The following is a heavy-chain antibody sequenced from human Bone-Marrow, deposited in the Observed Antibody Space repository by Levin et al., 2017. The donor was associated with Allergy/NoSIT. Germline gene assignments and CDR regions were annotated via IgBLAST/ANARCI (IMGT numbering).Heavy chain of an antibody. CDR2: IWYDGSNK. CDR1: GFTFSSYG. J-gene: IGHJ2*01. V-gene: IGHV3-33*01. D-gene: IGHD2-15*01. Sequence: SCAASGFTFSSYGMHWVRQAPGKGLEWVAVIWYDGSNKYYADSVKGRFTISRDNSKNTLYLQMNSLRAEDTAVYYCARGKCSGGICYGWYFDLWGRGTLVTVSS. CDR3: ARGKCSGGICYGWYFDL.